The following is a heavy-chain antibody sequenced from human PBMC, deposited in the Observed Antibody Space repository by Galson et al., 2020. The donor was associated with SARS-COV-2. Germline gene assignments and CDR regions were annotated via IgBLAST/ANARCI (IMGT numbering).Heavy chain of an antibody. V-gene: IGHV3-30*04. J-gene: IGHJ3*02. CDR1: GFTFSSYA. CDR3: ARDRPFLGGSSYYGAFDI. CDR2: ISYDGSNK. Sequence: GESLKISCAASGFTFSSYAMHWVRQAPGKGLEWVAVISYDGSNKYYADSVKGRFTISRDNSKNTLYLQMNSLRAEDTAVYYCARDRPFLGGSSYYGAFDIWGQGTMVTVSS. D-gene: IGHD2-15*01.